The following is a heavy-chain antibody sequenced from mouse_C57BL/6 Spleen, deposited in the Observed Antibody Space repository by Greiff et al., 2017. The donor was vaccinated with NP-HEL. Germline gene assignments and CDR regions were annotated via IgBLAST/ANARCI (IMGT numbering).Heavy chain of an antibody. V-gene: IGHV5-17*01. CDR1: GFTFSDYG. J-gene: IGHJ4*01. D-gene: IGHD3-2*02. Sequence: DVHLVESGGGLVKPGGSLKLSCAASGFTFSDYGMHWVRQAPEKGLEWVAYISSGSSTIYYADTVKGRFTISRDNAKNTLFLQMTSLRSEDTAMYYCARWGSGYAMDYWGQGTSVTVSS. CDR2: ISSGSSTI. CDR3: ARWGSGYAMDY.